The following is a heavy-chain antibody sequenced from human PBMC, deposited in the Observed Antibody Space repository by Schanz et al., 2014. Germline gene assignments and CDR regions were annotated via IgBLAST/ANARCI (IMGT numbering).Heavy chain of an antibody. V-gene: IGHV3-23*04. D-gene: IGHD1-26*01. CDR2: ISGSGGST. CDR1: GFSISRYA. Sequence: ELQLVESGGGLVQPGGSLRLSCVASGFSISRYATSWVRQAPGKGLEWVSGISGSGGSTDYADSVKGRFTISRDNSKNKVYLQMNSLSAEDTAVYYCAKGRGSYGYFFDYWGQGTLVTVSS. J-gene: IGHJ4*02. CDR3: AKGRGSYGYFFDY.